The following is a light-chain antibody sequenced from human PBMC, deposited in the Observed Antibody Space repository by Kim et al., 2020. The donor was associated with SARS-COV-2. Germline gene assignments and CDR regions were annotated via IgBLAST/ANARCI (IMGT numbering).Light chain of an antibody. Sequence: APGKTARITCGGNNIGSKRVHWYQQKAGQAPVLVIYYDSDRPSGIPERFSGSNSGNTATLTISRVEAGDEADYYCQVWDSSSDHVVFGGGTKLTVL. V-gene: IGLV3-21*04. CDR3: QVWDSSSDHVV. CDR2: YDS. CDR1: NIGSKR. J-gene: IGLJ2*01.